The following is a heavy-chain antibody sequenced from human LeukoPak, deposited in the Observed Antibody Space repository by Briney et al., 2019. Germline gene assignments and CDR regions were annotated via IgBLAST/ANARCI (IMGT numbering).Heavy chain of an antibody. Sequence: GGSLRLSCAASGFTFSSYAMSWVRQAPGKGLEWVSAISGSGGSTYYADSVKGQFTISRDNSKNTLYLQMNSLRAEDTAVYYCAKFLPTHIVVANYYFDYWGQGTLVTVSS. J-gene: IGHJ4*02. CDR2: ISGSGGST. CDR1: GFTFSSYA. CDR3: AKFLPTHIVVANYYFDY. D-gene: IGHD2-21*01. V-gene: IGHV3-23*01.